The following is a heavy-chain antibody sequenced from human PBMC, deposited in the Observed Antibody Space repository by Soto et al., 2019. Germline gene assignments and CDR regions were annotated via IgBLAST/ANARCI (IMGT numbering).Heavy chain of an antibody. CDR1: GFSFSRYA. CDR2: IWFDGTKE. Sequence: QVQLVESGGGVVQPGRSLRLSCGASGFSFSRYAMHWVRQAPGKGLEWVAVIWFDGTKEYYADSVKGQFTISRDNTKNTLQLQMNILRADDTAVYYCARGYDSRSATGFYFDFWGQGTPVTVSS. V-gene: IGHV3-33*01. CDR3: ARGYDSRSATGFYFDF. J-gene: IGHJ4*02. D-gene: IGHD3-22*01.